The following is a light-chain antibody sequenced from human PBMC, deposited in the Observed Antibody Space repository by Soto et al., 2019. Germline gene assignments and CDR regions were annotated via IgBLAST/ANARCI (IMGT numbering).Light chain of an antibody. J-gene: IGKJ1*01. CDR3: QQRTYWPWT. CDR2: GAS. V-gene: IGKV3D-11*01. CDR1: QGIGNT. Sequence: EIVITQSPATLSVSPGEGSTLSCRASQGIGNTLAWYQQKPGQTPRLLIFGASIRATGVPARFGGSGSGTDFTLTISNLEPEDFAVYYCQQRTYWPWTFGQGTKGDIK.